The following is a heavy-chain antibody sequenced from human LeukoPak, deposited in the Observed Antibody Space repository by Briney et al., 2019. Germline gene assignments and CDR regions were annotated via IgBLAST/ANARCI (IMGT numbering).Heavy chain of an antibody. D-gene: IGHD2-2*01. CDR3: ASQTVVPAAIQY. V-gene: IGHV3-11*04. J-gene: IGHJ4*02. CDR2: ISSSGSTI. Sequence: GGSLRLSCAASGFTFSDYYMSWIRQAPGKELEWVSYISSSGSTIYYADSVKGRFTISRDNAKNSLYLQMNSLRAEDTAVYYCASQTVVPAAIQYWGQGTLVTVSS. CDR1: GFTFSDYY.